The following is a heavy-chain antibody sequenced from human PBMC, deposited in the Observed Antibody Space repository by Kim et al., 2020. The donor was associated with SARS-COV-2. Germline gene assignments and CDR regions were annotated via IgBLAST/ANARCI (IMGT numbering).Heavy chain of an antibody. Sequence: SVKVSCKASGYTFTSYGISWVRQAPGQGLEWMGWISAYNGNTNYAQKLQGRVTMTTDTSTSTAYMELRSLRSDDTAVYYCASNEPEGSYYYYYGMDVWGQGTTVTVSS. J-gene: IGHJ6*02. V-gene: IGHV1-18*01. CDR2: ISAYNGNT. CDR1: GYTFTSYG. D-gene: IGHD2-8*01. CDR3: ASNEPEGSYYYYYGMDV.